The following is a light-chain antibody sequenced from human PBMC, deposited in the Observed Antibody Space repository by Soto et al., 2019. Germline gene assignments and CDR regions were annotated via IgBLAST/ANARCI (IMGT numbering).Light chain of an antibody. CDR1: TGHNNYA. J-gene: IGLJ2*01. Sequence: QLVLTQSPSASASLGASVKLTCTLSTGHNNYAIAWHQQQPQKGPRFLMKLNSDGSHSKGDGIPDRFSGSSSGAERYLTISSLQSEDDADYYCQTWGSAIVVFGGGTKLTVL. CDR3: QTWGSAIVV. V-gene: IGLV4-69*01. CDR2: LNSDGSH.